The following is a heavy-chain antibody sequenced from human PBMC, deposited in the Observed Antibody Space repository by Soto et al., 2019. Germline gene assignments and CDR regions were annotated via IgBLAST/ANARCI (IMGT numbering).Heavy chain of an antibody. CDR1: GFTFSSYG. CDR3: AKDLPSELRFLEWLLTIDY. J-gene: IGHJ4*02. Sequence: QVQLVESGGGVVQPGRSLRLSCAASGFTFSSYGMHWVRQAPGKGLERVAGISYDGSNKYYADSVKGRFTISRDNSKNTLYLQMNSLRAEDTAVYYCAKDLPSELRFLEWLLTIDYWGQGTLVTVSS. V-gene: IGHV3-30*18. CDR2: ISYDGSNK. D-gene: IGHD3-3*01.